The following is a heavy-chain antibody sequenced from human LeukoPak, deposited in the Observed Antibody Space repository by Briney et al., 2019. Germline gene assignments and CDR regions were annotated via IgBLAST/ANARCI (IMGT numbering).Heavy chain of an antibody. D-gene: IGHD2-21*01. CDR1: GFTFSRSW. V-gene: IGHV3-7*04. CDR2: INEDGSEI. CDR3: VRAYHPGGWFDP. J-gene: IGHJ5*02. Sequence: GGSLRLSCAVSGFTFSRSWMTWVRHAPGKWLEWVASINEDGSEIHYVDSVKGRFTISRDNAKDSLYLQMNSLTAEDTAMYYCVRAYHPGGWFDPWGQGTLVTVSS.